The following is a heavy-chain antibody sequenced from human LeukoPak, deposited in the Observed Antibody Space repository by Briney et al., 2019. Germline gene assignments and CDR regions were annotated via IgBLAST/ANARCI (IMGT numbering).Heavy chain of an antibody. CDR3: ARGHHQRNKTAFDI. Sequence: SVKVSCKASGGTFSSYAISWVRQAPGQGLEWMGGIIPIFGTANYAQKFQGRVTMTRDTSTSTVYMELSSLRSEDTAVYYCARGHHQRNKTAFDIWGQGTMVTVSA. D-gene: IGHD1/OR15-1a*01. V-gene: IGHV1-69*05. CDR2: IIPIFGTA. J-gene: IGHJ3*02. CDR1: GGTFSSYA.